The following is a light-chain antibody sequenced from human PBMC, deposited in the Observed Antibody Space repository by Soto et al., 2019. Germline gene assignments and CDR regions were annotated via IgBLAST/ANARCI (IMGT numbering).Light chain of an antibody. Sequence: EIVMTQSPATLSVSPGERATLSCRASQSVSSNLAWYQQKPGQAPSLLIYGASTRATGIPARFSGSRSGTDFTLTISSLQSEDFAVYYCQQYNNWPRTFGQGTKV. CDR1: QSVSSN. V-gene: IGKV3-15*01. CDR3: QQYNNWPRT. J-gene: IGKJ1*01. CDR2: GAS.